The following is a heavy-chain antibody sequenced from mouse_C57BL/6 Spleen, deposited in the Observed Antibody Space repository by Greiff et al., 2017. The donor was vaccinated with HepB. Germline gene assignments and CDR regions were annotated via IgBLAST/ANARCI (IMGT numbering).Heavy chain of an antibody. V-gene: IGHV1-7*01. CDR1: GYTFTSYW. D-gene: IGHD1-1*01. Sequence: QVQLQQSGAELAKPGASVKLSCKASGYTFTSYWMHWVKQRPGQGLEWIGYINPSSGYTKYNQKFKDKATLTADKSSSTAYMQLSSLTYEDSAVYYCANYGSSFYYAMDYWGQGTSVTVSS. CDR3: ANYGSSFYYAMDY. CDR2: INPSSGYT. J-gene: IGHJ4*01.